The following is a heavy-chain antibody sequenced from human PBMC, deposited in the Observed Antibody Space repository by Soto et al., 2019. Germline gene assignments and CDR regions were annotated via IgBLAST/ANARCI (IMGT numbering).Heavy chain of an antibody. CDR1: EYTFSSYT. J-gene: IGHJ4*02. Sequence: ASVKVSCKASEYTFSSYTLHWVRQAPGQRLEWMGWINADNGDSKYSQKFQGRVSISRDTSASTASMELSSLTSEDTAVYYCARELQGLFYFDYWGQGTLVTVSS. CDR2: INADNGDS. CDR3: ARELQGLFYFDY. V-gene: IGHV1-3*01. D-gene: IGHD4-4*01.